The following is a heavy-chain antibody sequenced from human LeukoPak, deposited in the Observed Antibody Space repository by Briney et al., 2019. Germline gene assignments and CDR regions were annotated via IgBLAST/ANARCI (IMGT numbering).Heavy chain of an antibody. CDR2: MNPNSGNT. V-gene: IGHV1-8*01. CDR1: GYTFTSYD. D-gene: IGHD2-2*01. CDR3: AKGVPSDY. Sequence: ASVKVSCKASGYTFTSYDINRGRQATGQRLEWMGWMNPNSGNTGYAQNFQGRVTMTRNTSISTAYMELSSLRSDDTAIYYCAKGVPSDYWGQGTLVTVS. J-gene: IGHJ4*02.